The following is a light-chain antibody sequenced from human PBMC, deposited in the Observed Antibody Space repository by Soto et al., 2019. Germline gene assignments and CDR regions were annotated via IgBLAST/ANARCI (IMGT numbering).Light chain of an antibody. J-gene: IGLJ1*01. CDR1: SSNIGSNT. CDR3: AALDDSLNGYV. CDR2: TDN. Sequence: QSALTQPPSASGTPGQRVTVSCSGSSSNIGSNTVNWYQQLPGTAPKLLIYTDNQRPSGVPDRFSGSKSGTSASLAISGLQSEDEADYYCAALDDSLNGYVFGTGTKVTVL. V-gene: IGLV1-44*01.